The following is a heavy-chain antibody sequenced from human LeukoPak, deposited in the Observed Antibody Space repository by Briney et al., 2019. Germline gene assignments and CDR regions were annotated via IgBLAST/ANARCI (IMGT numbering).Heavy chain of an antibody. CDR3: SREVNSGWGFEY. Sequence: SQTLSLTCAISGDIVSTNSAAWNWIRQSPSRGLEWLGRTYYRSKWYNDYAVSVKSRITINPDTSKNQFFLQLNSVSPEDTAVYYCSREVNSGWGFEYWGQGTLVTVSS. J-gene: IGHJ4*02. CDR1: GDIVSTNSAA. CDR2: TYYRSKWYN. V-gene: IGHV6-1*01. D-gene: IGHD6-19*01.